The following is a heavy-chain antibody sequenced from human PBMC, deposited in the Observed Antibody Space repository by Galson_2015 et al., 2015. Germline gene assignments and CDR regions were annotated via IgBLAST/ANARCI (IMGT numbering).Heavy chain of an antibody. V-gene: IGHV4-34*01. CDR2: INHSGST. CDR3: ARELIAADFDY. Sequence: YWSWIRQPPGKGLEWIGEINHSGSTNYNPSLKSRVTISVDTSKNQFSLKLSSVTAADTAVYYCARELIAADFDYWGQGTLVTVSS. CDR1: Y. J-gene: IGHJ4*02. D-gene: IGHD6-25*01.